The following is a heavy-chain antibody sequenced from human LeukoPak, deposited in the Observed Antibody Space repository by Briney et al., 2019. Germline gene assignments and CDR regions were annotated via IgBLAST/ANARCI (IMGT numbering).Heavy chain of an antibody. J-gene: IGHJ3*02. Sequence: GGSLRLSCAASGFTVSSNYMSWVRQAPGKGLEWVSVIYSGGSTYYADSVKGRFTISRDNSKNTLYLQMNSLRAEDTAVYYCAKVIAVAADDAFDIWGQGTMVTVSS. CDR2: IYSGGST. V-gene: IGHV3-53*01. CDR1: GFTVSSNY. D-gene: IGHD6-19*01. CDR3: AKVIAVAADDAFDI.